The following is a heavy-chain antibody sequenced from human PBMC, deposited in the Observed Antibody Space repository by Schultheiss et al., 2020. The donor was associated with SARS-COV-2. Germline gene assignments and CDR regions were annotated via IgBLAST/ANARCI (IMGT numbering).Heavy chain of an antibody. D-gene: IGHD3-3*01. CDR1: GGTFSSYA. CDR2: INPSGGST. V-gene: IGHV1-46*01. CDR3: AISSQAPDFWSGYSHDHDAFDI. Sequence: ASVKVSCKASGGTFSSYAISWVRQAPGQGLEWMGIINPSGGSTSYAQKFQGRVTMTRDTSTSTVYMELSSLRSEDTAVYYCAISSQAPDFWSGYSHDHDAFDIWGQGTMVTVSS. J-gene: IGHJ3*02.